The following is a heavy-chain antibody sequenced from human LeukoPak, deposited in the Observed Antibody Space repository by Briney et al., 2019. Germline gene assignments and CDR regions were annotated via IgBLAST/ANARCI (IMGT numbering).Heavy chain of an antibody. CDR2: IKQDGSVI. CDR1: GFPFSRYW. J-gene: IGHJ4*02. D-gene: IGHD6-6*01. V-gene: IGHV3-7*01. Sequence: GGSLRLSCAAPGFPFSRYWMTWVRQAPGKGLEGVANIKQDGSVIYYVDSVKGRFTISRDNAKNSLSLQMNSLRAEDTAVYYCARIGYSSSSNDYWGQGTLVTVSS. CDR3: ARIGYSSSSNDY.